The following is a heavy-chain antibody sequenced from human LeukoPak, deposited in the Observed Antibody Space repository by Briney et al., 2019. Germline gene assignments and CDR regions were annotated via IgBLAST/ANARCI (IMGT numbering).Heavy chain of an antibody. V-gene: IGHV3-7*01. CDR2: INQDGSGK. D-gene: IGHD4-23*01. J-gene: IGHJ3*02. CDR1: GFSLSDYW. Sequence: PGGSLRLSCAGSGFSLSDYWMTWVRQAPGKGLEWVANINQDGSGKYYVDSVKGRFTISRDNARNSLYLQMNSLRAEDAAVYYCARDRRPAGGGKSAFDIWGQGTMVTVSS. CDR3: ARDRRPAGGGKSAFDI.